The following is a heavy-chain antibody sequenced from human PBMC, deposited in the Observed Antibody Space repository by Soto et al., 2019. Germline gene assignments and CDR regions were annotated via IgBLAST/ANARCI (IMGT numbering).Heavy chain of an antibody. CDR1: GFTFSSYA. D-gene: IGHD2-21*02. V-gene: IGHV3-23*01. CDR2: ISGSGGST. J-gene: IGHJ4*02. CDR3: ARLRRVGVAATRDFDS. Sequence: SLRLSCAASGFTFSSYAMSWVRQAPGKGLEWVSAISGSGGSTYYADSVKGRFTISRDNSKNTMYLQMNSLRAEHTAVYYCARLRRVGVAATRDFDSWGQGALVT.